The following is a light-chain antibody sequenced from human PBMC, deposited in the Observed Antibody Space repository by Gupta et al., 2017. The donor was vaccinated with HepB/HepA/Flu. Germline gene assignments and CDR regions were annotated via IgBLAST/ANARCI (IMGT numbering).Light chain of an antibody. Sequence: QSVLTQPPSASGTPGQRVTISCSGSSPNIGSNTVNWYQQLPGTAPKLLIYSNNQRPSGVPDRFSGSKSCTSASLAISGLQSEDEADYYCAAWDDSLNGLWVFGGGTKLTVL. V-gene: IGLV1-44*01. CDR1: SPNIGSNT. J-gene: IGLJ3*02. CDR3: AAWDDSLNGLWV. CDR2: SNN.